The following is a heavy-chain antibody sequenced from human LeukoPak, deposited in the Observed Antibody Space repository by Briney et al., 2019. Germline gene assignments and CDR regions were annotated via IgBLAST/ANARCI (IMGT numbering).Heavy chain of an antibody. CDR3: ARDSNGMDV. CDR1: GFTFSSYW. CDR2: IKQDGSEK. V-gene: IGHV3-7*01. J-gene: IGHJ6*02. Sequence: GGSLRLSCAASGFTFSSYWMSWVRQAPGEGLEWVANIKQDGSEKYYVDSGKGRFTISRDNARNSLYLQMNSLRAEDTAVYYCARDSNGMDVWGQGTTVTVSS.